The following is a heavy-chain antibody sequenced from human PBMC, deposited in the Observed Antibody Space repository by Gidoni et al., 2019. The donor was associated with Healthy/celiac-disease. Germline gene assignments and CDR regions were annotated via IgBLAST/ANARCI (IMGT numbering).Heavy chain of an antibody. J-gene: IGHJ4*02. CDR3: ARDTLGELSGYYFDY. V-gene: IGHV3-66*01. CDR2: IYSGGST. Sequence: EVQLVESGGGLVQPGGSLRLSCAASGCTVSSNYMSWVRQAPGKGLEWVSVIYSGGSTYYADSVKGRFTISRDNSKNTLYLQMNSLRAEDTAVYYCARDTLGELSGYYFDYWGQGTLVTVSS. D-gene: IGHD3-16*02. CDR1: GCTVSSNY.